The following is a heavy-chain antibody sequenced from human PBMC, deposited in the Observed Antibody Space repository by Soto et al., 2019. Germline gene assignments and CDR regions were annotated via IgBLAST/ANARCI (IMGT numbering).Heavy chain of an antibody. Sequence: SETLSLTCAVYGGSFSGYYWSWIRQPPGKGLEWIGEINHSGSTNYNPSLKSRVTISVDTSKDQFSLRLSSVTAADTAVYYCARGARHYYDSSGPLFDYWGQGTLVTVSS. CDR3: ARGARHYYDSSGPLFDY. CDR1: GGSFSGYY. CDR2: INHSGST. J-gene: IGHJ4*02. V-gene: IGHV4-34*01. D-gene: IGHD3-22*01.